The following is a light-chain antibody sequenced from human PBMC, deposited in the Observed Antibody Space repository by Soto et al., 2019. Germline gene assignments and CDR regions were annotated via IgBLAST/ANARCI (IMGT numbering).Light chain of an antibody. CDR3: ASYGGRDDMI. V-gene: IGLV2-14*01. CDR2: QVT. J-gene: IGLJ2*01. Sequence: QSALTQPASVSGSPGQSITISCTGTSSDLAIYNYVSWYQQQPGKAPKLMIYQVTNRPSGVSNRFSGSRSGNTASLTISGLQAEDEADYYCASYGGRDDMIFGGGTKLTVL. CDR1: SSDLAIYNY.